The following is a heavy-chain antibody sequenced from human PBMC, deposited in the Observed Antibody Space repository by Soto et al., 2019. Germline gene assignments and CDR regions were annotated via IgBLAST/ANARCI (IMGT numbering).Heavy chain of an antibody. CDR2: INSDATTK. D-gene: IGHD6-19*01. Sequence: EVQLVESGGGLVQPGGSLRLSCVASGFTFRSSWMHWVRQAPGKGLVWVSRINSDATTKNYADYVQGRFTIARDNAENTLYLQMDSLTAEDTAVYYCARGPTGWYGYDYWGQGTVVTVSS. CDR3: ARGPTGWYGYDY. CDR1: GFTFRSSW. J-gene: IGHJ4*02. V-gene: IGHV3-74*01.